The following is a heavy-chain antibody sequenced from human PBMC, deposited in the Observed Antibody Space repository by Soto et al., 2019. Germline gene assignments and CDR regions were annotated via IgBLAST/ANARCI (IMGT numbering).Heavy chain of an antibody. CDR2: IYYSGST. CDR1: GGSISSSSYY. J-gene: IGHJ5*02. V-gene: IGHV4-39*02. Sequence: TSETLSLTCTVSGGSISSSSYYWGWIRQPPGKGLEWIGSIYYSGSTYYNPSLKSRVTISVDTSKNQFSLKLSSVTAADTAVYYCARDNGYSYGYTLDRWGQGTLVTVSS. CDR3: ARDNGYSYGYTLDR. D-gene: IGHD5-18*01.